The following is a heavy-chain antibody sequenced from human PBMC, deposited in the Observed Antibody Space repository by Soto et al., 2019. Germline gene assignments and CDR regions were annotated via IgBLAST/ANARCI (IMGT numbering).Heavy chain of an antibody. D-gene: IGHD2-21*02. V-gene: IGHV3-30-3*01. J-gene: IGHJ3*02. CDR2: ISYDGSNK. CDR1: GFTFSSYA. CDR3: ARDKEAYCGGDCWDAFDI. Sequence: SLRLSCAASGFTFSSYAMHWVRQAPGRGLEWVAVISYDGSNKYYADSVKGRFTIPRDNSKNTLYLQMNSLRAEDTAVYYCARDKEAYCGGDCWDAFDIWGQGTMVTVSS.